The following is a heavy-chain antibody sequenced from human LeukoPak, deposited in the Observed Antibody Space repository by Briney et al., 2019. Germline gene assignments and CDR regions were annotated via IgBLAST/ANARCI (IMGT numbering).Heavy chain of an antibody. J-gene: IGHJ4*02. Sequence: PGGSLRLSCEASGFTFSSYEMNWVRQAPGKGLEWVSYISSSGSTIYYADSVKGRFTISRDNAKNSLYLQMNSLRAGDTAVYYCARGRYFDWLWGQGTLVTVSS. CDR3: ARGRYFDWL. CDR2: ISSSGSTI. V-gene: IGHV3-48*03. CDR1: GFTFSSYE. D-gene: IGHD3-9*01.